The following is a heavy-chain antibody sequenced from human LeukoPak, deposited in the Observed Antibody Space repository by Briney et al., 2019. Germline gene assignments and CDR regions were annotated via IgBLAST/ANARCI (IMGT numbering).Heavy chain of an antibody. J-gene: IGHJ4*02. D-gene: IGHD4-17*01. CDR3: ARHSSDYYGPFDY. CDR1: SGFSTHYY. Sequence: SETLSLTCTVSSGFSTHYYWNWIPQPPGKGLEWIGCVSDTGRTTYNPSLKSRLTISVDTSKRQFSLKLSSVTAADTAVYFCARHSSDYYGPFDYWGQGTLVTVSS. V-gene: IGHV4-59*08. CDR2: VSDTGRT.